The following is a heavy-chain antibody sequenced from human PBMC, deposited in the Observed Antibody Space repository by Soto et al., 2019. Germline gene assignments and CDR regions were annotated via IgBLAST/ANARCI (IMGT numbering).Heavy chain of an antibody. D-gene: IGHD5-12*01. J-gene: IGHJ4*02. CDR1: GFTFSSYG. V-gene: IGHV3-30*18. CDR3: AKVGDGYNSYFDY. CDR2: ISYDGTNK. Sequence: GGSLRLSCAASGFTFSSYGIDWVRQAPGKGLEWVAVISYDGTNKYYADSVKGRFTISRDTSKNTLYLQMNRLRAEDTAVYYCAKVGDGYNSYFDYWGQGTLVTVSS.